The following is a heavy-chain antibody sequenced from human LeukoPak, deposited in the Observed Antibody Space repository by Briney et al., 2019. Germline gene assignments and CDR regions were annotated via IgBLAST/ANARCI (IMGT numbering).Heavy chain of an antibody. J-gene: IGHJ2*01. D-gene: IGHD3-22*01. CDR2: FYSSGSA. CDR1: GFTFSRYA. Sequence: PGGPLRLSCAASGFTFSRYAMSWVRQPPGKRLEWIGYFYSSGSATYNPSLKSRVTISVDTSKNQSSLKLTSVTAADTAVFYCARGGYYDTRGLWSFDVWGRGTLVTVSS. V-gene: IGHV4-59*01. CDR3: ARGGYYDTRGLWSFDV.